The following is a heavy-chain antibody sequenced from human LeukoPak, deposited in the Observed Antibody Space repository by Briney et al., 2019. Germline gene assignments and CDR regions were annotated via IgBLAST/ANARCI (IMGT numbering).Heavy chain of an antibody. V-gene: IGHV3-7*05. J-gene: IGHJ4*02. D-gene: IGHD3-22*01. CDR2: IKEEGSEK. CDR3: ARGEYYYDGGY. Sequence: GGSLRLSRAASGLTFSSYWMSWVRQAPGKGLEWVANIKEEGSEKNYVDSVKGRFTISRDNAKNSLYLQMNSLRAEDTAVYYCARGEYYYDGGYWGQGTLVTVSS. CDR1: GLTFSSYW.